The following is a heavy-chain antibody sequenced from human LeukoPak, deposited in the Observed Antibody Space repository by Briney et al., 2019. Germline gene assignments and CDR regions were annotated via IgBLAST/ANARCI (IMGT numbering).Heavy chain of an antibody. CDR2: IEPKTDGETT. V-gene: IGHV3-15*07. D-gene: IGHD2-21*01. Sequence: GGSLRLSCAASGFTFSNAYMNWVRQAPGKGLEWVGRIEPKTDGETTEYAAPVKDRFSISRDDSKSMMYLQMNSLKTEDAAVYYCITPLPYSAQGGQGTLVTVSS. J-gene: IGHJ4*02. CDR3: ITPLPYSAQ. CDR1: GFTFSNAY.